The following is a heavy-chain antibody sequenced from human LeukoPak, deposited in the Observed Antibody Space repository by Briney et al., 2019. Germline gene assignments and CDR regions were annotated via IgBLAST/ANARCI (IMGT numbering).Heavy chain of an antibody. CDR3: ARGGADVEMATTIDY. Sequence: SETLSLTCTVSGGSISNYYWTWIRQPPGKGLKWIGYISNSGRPNFNPSLKSRVTISGDTSKSQFSLKLSFVTAADTAVYYCARGGADVEMATTIDYWGQGTLVTVSS. CDR1: GGSISNYY. D-gene: IGHD5-24*01. J-gene: IGHJ4*02. V-gene: IGHV4-59*01. CDR2: ISNSGRP.